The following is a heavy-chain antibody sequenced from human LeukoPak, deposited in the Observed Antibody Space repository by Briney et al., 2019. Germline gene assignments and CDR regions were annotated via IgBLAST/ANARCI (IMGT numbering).Heavy chain of an antibody. J-gene: IGHJ4*02. CDR1: GYTFTGYY. Sequence: ASMKVSCKASGYTFTGYYIHWVRQAPGQGLGWVGWINPNNGGTSYAQRFQGRVTMTRDTSITTAYMELPTLTSDDTAIFYCARGSSSPVPNLDYWGQGTLVTVSS. V-gene: IGHV1-2*02. D-gene: IGHD6-13*01. CDR2: INPNNGGT. CDR3: ARGSSSPVPNLDY.